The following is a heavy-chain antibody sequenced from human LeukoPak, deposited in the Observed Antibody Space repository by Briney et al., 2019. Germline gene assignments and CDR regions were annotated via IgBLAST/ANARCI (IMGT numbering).Heavy chain of an antibody. J-gene: IGHJ4*02. CDR1: GASINSYY. CDR3: ARHPFATPFDY. CDR2: LYDSGST. V-gene: IGHV4-59*08. D-gene: IGHD2-15*01. Sequence: PSETLSLTCAVSGASINSYYWNWIRQSPTKGLEWIGYLYDSGSTTYNPSLKSRVTMSLDTSKNQVSLRLSSVTAADTAVYYCARHPFATPFDYWGRGTLLTVSS.